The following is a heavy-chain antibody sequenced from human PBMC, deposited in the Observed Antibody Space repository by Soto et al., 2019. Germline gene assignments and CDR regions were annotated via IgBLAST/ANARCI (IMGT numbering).Heavy chain of an antibody. CDR1: GGSFSGYY. CDR3: ARGVTLVRGVIHTPYFDY. D-gene: IGHD3-10*01. V-gene: IGHV4-34*01. J-gene: IGHJ4*02. CDR2: INHSGST. Sequence: SETLSLTCAVYGGSFSGYYWSWIRQPPGKGLEWIGEINHSGSTNYNPSLKSRVTISVDTSKNQFSLKLSSVTAADTAVYYCARGVTLVRGVIHTPYFDYWGQGALVT.